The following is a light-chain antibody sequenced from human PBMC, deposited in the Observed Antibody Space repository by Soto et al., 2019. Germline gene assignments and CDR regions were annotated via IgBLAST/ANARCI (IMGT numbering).Light chain of an antibody. V-gene: IGKV1-5*01. J-gene: IGKJ1*01. CDR1: QSISSW. CDR2: DAS. Sequence: DSVPIPCRASQSISSWLAWYQQKPGKAPKLLIYDASSLESGVPSRFSGSGSGTEFSLTISSLQPDDFATYYCQQYKSYSWTFGQGTKVDIK. CDR3: QQYKSYSWT.